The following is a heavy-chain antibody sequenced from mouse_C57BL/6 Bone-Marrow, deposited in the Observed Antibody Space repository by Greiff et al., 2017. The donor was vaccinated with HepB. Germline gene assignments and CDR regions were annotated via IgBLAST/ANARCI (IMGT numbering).Heavy chain of an antibody. CDR2: IRLKSDNYAT. Sequence: EVQGVESGGGLVQPGGSMKLSCVASGFTFSNYWMNWVRQSPEKGLEWVAQIRLKSDNYATHYAESVKGRFTISRDDSKSSVYLQMNNLRAEDTGIYYCTEHGSSLYWYFDVWGTGTTVTVSS. J-gene: IGHJ1*03. D-gene: IGHD1-1*01. V-gene: IGHV6-3*01. CDR1: GFTFSNYW. CDR3: TEHGSSLYWYFDV.